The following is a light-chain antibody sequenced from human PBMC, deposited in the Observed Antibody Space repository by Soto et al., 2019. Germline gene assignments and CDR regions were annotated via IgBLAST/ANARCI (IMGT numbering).Light chain of an antibody. Sequence: QSALTQPASVSGSPGQSITISCTGTSSDVGGYNYVSWYQQHPGKDPKLMIYEVSNRPSGVSNRLSGSKSGNTASLTISGLQAEDEADYYSSSYTSSSIDYVFGTGTKLTVL. CDR3: SSYTSSSIDYV. J-gene: IGLJ1*01. CDR2: EVS. V-gene: IGLV2-14*01. CDR1: SSDVGGYNY.